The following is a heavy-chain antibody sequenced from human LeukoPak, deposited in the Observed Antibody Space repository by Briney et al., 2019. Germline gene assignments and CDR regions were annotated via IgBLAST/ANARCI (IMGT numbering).Heavy chain of an antibody. CDR1: GGSISSYY. Sequence: SETLSLTCTVSGGSISSYYWSWIRQPAGKGLEWIGRIYTSGSSNYNPSLKSRVTMSVDTSKNQFSLKLSSVTAADTAVYYCARVGWGYYGSGSYSGYFDYWGQGTLVTVSS. D-gene: IGHD3-10*01. J-gene: IGHJ4*02. CDR3: ARVGWGYYGSGSYSGYFDY. CDR2: IYTSGSS. V-gene: IGHV4-4*07.